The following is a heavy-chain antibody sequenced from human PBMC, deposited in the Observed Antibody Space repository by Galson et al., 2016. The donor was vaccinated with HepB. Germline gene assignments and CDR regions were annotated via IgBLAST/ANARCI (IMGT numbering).Heavy chain of an antibody. J-gene: IGHJ6*02. V-gene: IGHV3-13*01. CDR1: GFTSSHYD. D-gene: IGHD5-12*01. CDR3: VRATVGFSGYDSGMDV. CDR2: IGSDGDT. Sequence: SLRLSCAASGFTSSHYDMHWVRLVAGRGLEGVSAIGSDGDTYHPGSVNGRFTVSRENAKNSLYLQMNNLRAGDTAVYYCVRATVGFSGYDSGMDVWGQGTTVTVSS.